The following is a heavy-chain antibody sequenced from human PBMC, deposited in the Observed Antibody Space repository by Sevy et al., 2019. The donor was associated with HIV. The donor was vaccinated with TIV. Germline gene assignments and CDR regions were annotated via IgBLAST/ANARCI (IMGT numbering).Heavy chain of an antibody. J-gene: IGHJ4*02. V-gene: IGHV4-4*02. CDR3: ARLAADKLYDFDY. CDR2: IYHSGST. Sequence: SETLSLTCAVSGGSISSSNWWSWVRQPPGKGLEWIGEIYHSGSTNYNPSLKSRVTISVDKSKNQFSLKLSSVTAADTAVYYCARLAADKLYDFDYWGQGTLVTVSS. CDR1: GGSISSSNW. D-gene: IGHD2-2*02.